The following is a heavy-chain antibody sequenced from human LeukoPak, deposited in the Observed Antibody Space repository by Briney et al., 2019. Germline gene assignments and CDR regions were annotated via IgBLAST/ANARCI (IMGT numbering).Heavy chain of an antibody. CDR3: AKNAGYSYGLYYFDY. V-gene: IGHV3-23*01. Sequence: GGSLRLSCAVSGLTFSNFGMSWVRQAPGKGLEWVSIISSSGGNTYYADSAKGRFTISRDNSKNTVYLQMDSLRGEDSAVYYCAKNAGYSYGLYYFDYWGQGTLVTVSS. J-gene: IGHJ4*02. D-gene: IGHD5-18*01. CDR1: GLTFSNFG. CDR2: ISSSGGNT.